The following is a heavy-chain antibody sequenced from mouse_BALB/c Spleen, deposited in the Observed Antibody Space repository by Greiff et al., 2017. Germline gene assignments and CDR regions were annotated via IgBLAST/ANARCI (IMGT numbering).Heavy chain of an antibody. CDR1: GYTFTDYN. J-gene: IGHJ4*01. V-gene: IGHV1-18*01. CDR3: ARIDYYGSSHYYAMDY. D-gene: IGHD1-1*01. Sequence: EVQLQQSGPELVKPGASVKIPCKASGYTFTDYNMDWVKQSHGKSLEWIGDINPNNGGTIYNQKFKGKATLTVDKSSSTAYMELRSLTSEDTAVYYCARIDYYGSSHYYAMDYWGQGTSVTVSS. CDR2: INPNNGGT.